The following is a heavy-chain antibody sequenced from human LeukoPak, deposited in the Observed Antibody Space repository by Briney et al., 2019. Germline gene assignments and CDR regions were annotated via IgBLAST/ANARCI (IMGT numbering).Heavy chain of an antibody. CDR1: GFTFSSYG. CDR2: ISYDGSNK. J-gene: IGHJ4*02. D-gene: IGHD3-9*01. CDR3: AKGTLFDWLLSSFDY. Sequence: GRSLSLSCAASGFTFSSYGTHWVRQPPGKGLEWVAAISYDGSNKYYADSVKGRFTISRDNSKNTLNLQMNSLRAEDTALYYCAKGTLFDWLLSSFDYWGQGTLVTVSS. V-gene: IGHV3-30*18.